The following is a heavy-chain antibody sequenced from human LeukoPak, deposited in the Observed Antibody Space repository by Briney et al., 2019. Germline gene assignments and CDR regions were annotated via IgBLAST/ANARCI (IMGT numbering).Heavy chain of an antibody. J-gene: IGHJ6*03. V-gene: IGHV4-34*01. D-gene: IGHD5-18*01. CDR3: ARASRRPKTVAMVPGYYYYYYMDV. CDR2: INHSGST. Sequence: PSETLSLTCAVYGGSFSGYYWSWIRQPPGKGLEWIGEINHSGSTNYNPSLKSRVTISVDTSKNQFSLKLSSVTAADTAVYYCARASRRPKTVAMVPGYYYYYYMDVWGKGTTVTVSS. CDR1: GGSFSGYY.